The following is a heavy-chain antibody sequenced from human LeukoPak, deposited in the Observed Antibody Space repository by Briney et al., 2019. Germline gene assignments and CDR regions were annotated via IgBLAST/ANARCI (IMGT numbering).Heavy chain of an antibody. CDR3: ARVPPYYYDSRMVAFDI. CDR1: GGTFSSYA. Sequence: ASVKVSCKASGGTFSSYAISWVRQAPGQGLEWMGGIIPIFGTANYAQKFQGRVTITADESTSTAYMELSSLRSEDTAVYYCARVPPYYYDSRMVAFDIWGQGTMVTVSS. V-gene: IGHV1-69*13. J-gene: IGHJ3*02. CDR2: IIPIFGTA. D-gene: IGHD3-22*01.